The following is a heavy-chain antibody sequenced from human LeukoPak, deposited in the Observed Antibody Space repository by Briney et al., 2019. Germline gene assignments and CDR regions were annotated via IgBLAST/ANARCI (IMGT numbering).Heavy chain of an antibody. D-gene: IGHD4-17*01. CDR1: GFTFGIYA. CDR3: AKYRDVTSKGSGLGS. CDR2: ISGNGGST. Sequence: EGSLRLSCAASGFTFGIYAMSWVRQAPGKGLEWVSAISGNGGSTYYTDSVKGRFTISRDNSRNTLYVQMTRLTAEDTAVYYCAKYRDVTSKGSGLGSLGQGTLVTVSS. J-gene: IGHJ5*01. V-gene: IGHV3-23*01.